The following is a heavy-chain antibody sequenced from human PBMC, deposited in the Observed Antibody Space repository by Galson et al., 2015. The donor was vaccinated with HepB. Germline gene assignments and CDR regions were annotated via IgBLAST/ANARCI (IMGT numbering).Heavy chain of an antibody. J-gene: IGHJ4*02. Sequence: SLRLSCAASGFTFSTYAMHWVRQAPGKGLEWVAVILYDGSNKYYADSVKGRFTISRDNSKNTLYLQMNSLRAEDTAVYYCARGWLPGKPTTLFDYWGQGTLVTVSS. V-gene: IGHV3-30*04. CDR3: ARGWLPGKPTTLFDY. CDR1: GFTFSTYA. CDR2: ILYDGSNK. D-gene: IGHD3-9*01.